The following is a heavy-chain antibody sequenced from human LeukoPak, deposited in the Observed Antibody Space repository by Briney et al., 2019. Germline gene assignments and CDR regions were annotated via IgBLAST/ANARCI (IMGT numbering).Heavy chain of an antibody. CDR3: AKDRLPGTDLYGPDV. Sequence: PGGSLRLSCAASGFTFSSYAMSWVRQTPGKGLEWVSGISGSGGSTYSADSVKGRFTISRDSSKNTLYLQMNSLRAEDTAVYYCAKDRLPGTDLYGPDVWGQGTTVTVSS. V-gene: IGHV3-23*01. CDR1: GFTFSSYA. J-gene: IGHJ6*02. CDR2: ISGSGGST. D-gene: IGHD1-7*01.